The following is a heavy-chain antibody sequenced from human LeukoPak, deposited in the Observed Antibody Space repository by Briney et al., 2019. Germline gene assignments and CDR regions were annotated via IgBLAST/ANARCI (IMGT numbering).Heavy chain of an antibody. D-gene: IGHD5-24*01. J-gene: IGHJ4*02. CDR2: INPNSGGP. CDR3: ARGHHVEMAMYPDY. CDR1: GYTFIGYY. Sequence: ASVKVSCKASGYTFIGYYIHWVRQAPGQGLEWMGWINPNSGGPNYAQKFQGRVTMTRDTSISTAYMELSRLRSDDTAVYYCARGHHVEMAMYPDYWGQGTLVTVSS. V-gene: IGHV1-2*02.